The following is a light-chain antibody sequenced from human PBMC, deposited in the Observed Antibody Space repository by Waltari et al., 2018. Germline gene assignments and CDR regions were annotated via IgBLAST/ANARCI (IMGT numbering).Light chain of an antibody. Sequence: SYVLTQPPSVSVAPGKTARITCGGNNIGSKRVQWYQQKPGQAPVLVIYYDSDRPSGIPERFSGSNSGNTATLTISRVEAGDEADYYCQVWDSSSDHRVFGGGTKLTVL. CDR2: YDS. V-gene: IGLV3-21*04. CDR1: NIGSKR. CDR3: QVWDSSSDHRV. J-gene: IGLJ3*02.